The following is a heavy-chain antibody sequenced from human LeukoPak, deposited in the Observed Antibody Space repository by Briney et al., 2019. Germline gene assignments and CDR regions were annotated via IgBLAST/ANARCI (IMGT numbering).Heavy chain of an antibody. J-gene: IGHJ4*02. CDR2: IGSSGTTI. V-gene: IGHV3-11*01. CDR1: GFSFSDYF. Sequence: GGSLRLSCAASGFSFSDYFMTWIRQAPGKGLEWVSYIGSSGTTIYYADSVKGRFTISRDNANNSLYLQMNSLRPEDTAVYYCASTGYFESSGNYFDYWGQGTLVTVSS. D-gene: IGHD3-22*01. CDR3: ASTGYFESSGNYFDY.